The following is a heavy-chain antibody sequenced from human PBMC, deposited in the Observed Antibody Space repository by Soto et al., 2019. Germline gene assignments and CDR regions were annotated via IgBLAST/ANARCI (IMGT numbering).Heavy chain of an antibody. D-gene: IGHD4-17*01. Sequence: ASVKVSCKASGGTFSSSPISCVRQAPGKGLEWMGGIIPIFGTANYAQKFQGRVTITADESTSTAYMELSSLRSEDTAVYYCASLTVSKTPYHHGDYGHCFDPCGEGTLVTVS. CDR3: ASLTVSKTPYHHGDYGHCFDP. V-gene: IGHV1-69*13. J-gene: IGHJ5*02. CDR1: GGTFSSSP. CDR2: IIPIFGTA.